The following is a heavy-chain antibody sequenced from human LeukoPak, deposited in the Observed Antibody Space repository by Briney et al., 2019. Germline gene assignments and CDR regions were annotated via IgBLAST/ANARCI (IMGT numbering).Heavy chain of an antibody. CDR3: ARDPNYYDSSGYRVGDYYYYYMDV. CDR2: ISSSSSYI. CDR1: GFIFSSYW. D-gene: IGHD3-22*01. J-gene: IGHJ6*03. V-gene: IGHV3-21*01. Sequence: PGRSLRLSCAASGFIFSSYWMNWVRQAPGKGLEWVSSISSSSSYIYYADSVKGRFTISRDNAKNSLYLQMNSLRAEDTAVYYCARDPNYYDSSGYRVGDYYYYYMDVWGKGTTVTISS.